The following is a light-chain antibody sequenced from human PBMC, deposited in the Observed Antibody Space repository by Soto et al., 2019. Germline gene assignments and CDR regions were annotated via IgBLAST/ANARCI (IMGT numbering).Light chain of an antibody. CDR3: RQRSNWPST. J-gene: IGKJ4*01. Sequence: EIVLTQSPATLSLSPGERAALSCRASQSVSSYLAWYQQKPGQAPRLLIYVASKRATGIPARFSGSGSGTDFTRTISSLEPEDFSVYFSRQRSNWPSTFGRGTKVEI. CDR2: VAS. V-gene: IGKV3-11*01. CDR1: QSVSSY.